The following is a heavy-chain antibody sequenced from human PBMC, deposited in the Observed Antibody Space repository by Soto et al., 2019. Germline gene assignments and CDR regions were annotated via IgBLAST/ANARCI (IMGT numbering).Heavy chain of an antibody. D-gene: IGHD3-9*01. CDR1: GYIFTGYY. Sequence: QAQLVQSGAEVNKPGASVKVSCMASGYIFTGYYMHWVRQAPGQGLEWLGWINPNSGATDYARKFQGRVTMTRDTSVSTAYMELRRLRSDDTAVYYCARSYDVLTAFNWFDPWGQGTLVTVSS. V-gene: IGHV1-2*02. J-gene: IGHJ5*02. CDR2: INPNSGAT. CDR3: ARSYDVLTAFNWFDP.